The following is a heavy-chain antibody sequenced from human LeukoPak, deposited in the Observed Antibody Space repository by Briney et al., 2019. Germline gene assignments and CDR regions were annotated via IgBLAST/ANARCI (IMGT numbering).Heavy chain of an antibody. J-gene: IGHJ3*02. CDR1: GFNFSSYA. Sequence: GTSLTLPCAASGFNFSSYAMHWVRQATGEGLEWVGLISYGGIDKFYADSVKGRFTLYRDSSKRTVYLQMNSLRAEDTAMYYGAREAWSDFVAFDIWGRGTMVSVSS. CDR3: AREAWSDFVAFDI. CDR2: ISYGGIDK. V-gene: IGHV3-30*04. D-gene: IGHD3-3*01.